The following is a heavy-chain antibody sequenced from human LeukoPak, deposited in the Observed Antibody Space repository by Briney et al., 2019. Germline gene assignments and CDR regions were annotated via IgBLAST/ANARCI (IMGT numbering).Heavy chain of an antibody. CDR2: ISSSSSYI. Sequence: MSGGSLRLSCAASGFTFSSYSMNWVRQAPGKGLEWVSSISSSSSYIYYAGSVKGRFTISRDNAKNSLYLQMNSLRAEDTAVYYCARGDSWDFALSDFDYWGQGTLVTVSS. CDR1: GFTFSSYS. CDR3: ARGDSWDFALSDFDY. J-gene: IGHJ4*02. V-gene: IGHV3-21*01. D-gene: IGHD6-13*01.